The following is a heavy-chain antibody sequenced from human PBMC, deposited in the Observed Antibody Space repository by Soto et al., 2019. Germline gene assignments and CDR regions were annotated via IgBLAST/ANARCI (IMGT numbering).Heavy chain of an antibody. V-gene: IGHV3-30-3*01. CDR1: GFTFSSYA. D-gene: IGHD3-22*01. Sequence: GGSLRLSCAASGFTFSSYAMHWVRQAPGKGLEWVAVISYDGSNKYYADSVKGRFTISRDNSKNTLYLQMNSLRAEDTAVYYCARDPIMPPPYYDSSGSFDYWGQGTLVTVSS. CDR2: ISYDGSNK. J-gene: IGHJ4*02. CDR3: ARDPIMPPPYYDSSGSFDY.